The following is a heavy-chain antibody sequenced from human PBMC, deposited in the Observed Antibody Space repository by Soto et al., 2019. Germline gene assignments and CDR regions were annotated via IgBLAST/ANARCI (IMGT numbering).Heavy chain of an antibody. CDR2: IYPGDSDT. Sequence: GESLKISCKGSGYSFTSYWIGWVRQMPGKGLEWMGIIYPGDSDTRYSPPFQGQVTISADKSISTAYLQWSSLKASDTAMYYCARGPVTNSYYYYYMDVWGKGTTVTVSS. V-gene: IGHV5-51*01. J-gene: IGHJ6*03. D-gene: IGHD4-4*01. CDR3: ARGPVTNSYYYYYMDV. CDR1: GYSFTSYW.